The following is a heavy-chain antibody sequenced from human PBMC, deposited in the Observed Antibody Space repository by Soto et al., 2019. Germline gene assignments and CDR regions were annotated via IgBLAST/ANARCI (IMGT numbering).Heavy chain of an antibody. CDR2: IYYSGST. CDR1: GGSISSGDYY. CDR3: ARGEGSYDYVWGSYRPAGMDV. J-gene: IGHJ6*02. D-gene: IGHD3-16*02. V-gene: IGHV4-30-4*01. Sequence: KTSETLSLTCTVSGGSISSGDYYWSWIRQPPGKGLEWIGYIYYSGSTYYNPSLKSRVTISVDTSKNQFSLKLSSVTAADTAVYYCARGEGSYDYVWGSYRPAGMDVWGQGTTVTVSS.